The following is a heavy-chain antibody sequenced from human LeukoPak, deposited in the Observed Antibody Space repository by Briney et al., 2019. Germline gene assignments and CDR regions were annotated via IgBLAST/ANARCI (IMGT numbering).Heavy chain of an antibody. CDR2: ISYDGSNK. D-gene: IGHD3-22*01. J-gene: IGHJ6*02. CDR3: AKDLASYYYDSSGYYYYGMDV. Sequence: GGSLRLSCAASGFASSSYGMHWVRQAPGKGLEWVAVISYDGSNKYYADSVKGRFTISRDNSKNTLYLQMNSLRAEDTAVYYCAKDLASYYYDSSGYYYYGMDVWGQGTTVTVSS. CDR1: GFASSSYG. V-gene: IGHV3-30*18.